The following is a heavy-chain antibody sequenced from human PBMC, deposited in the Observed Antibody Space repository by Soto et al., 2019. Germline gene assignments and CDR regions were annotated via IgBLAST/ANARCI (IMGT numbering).Heavy chain of an antibody. J-gene: IGHJ6*02. CDR2: ISSSSSTI. CDR1: GFTFSSYS. Sequence: GGSLRLSCAASGFTFSSYSMNWVRQAPGKGLEWVSYISSSSSTIYYADSVKGRFTISRDNAKNPLYLQMNSLRDEDTAVYYCARLSNYYDSSGYSLRYYYYGMDVWGQGTTVTVSS. CDR3: ARLSNYYDSSGYSLRYYYYGMDV. D-gene: IGHD3-22*01. V-gene: IGHV3-48*02.